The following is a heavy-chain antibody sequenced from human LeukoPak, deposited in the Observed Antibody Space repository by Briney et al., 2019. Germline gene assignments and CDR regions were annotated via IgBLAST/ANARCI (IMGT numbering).Heavy chain of an antibody. CDR1: GYSISSGYY. V-gene: IGHV4-38-2*02. Sequence: PSETLSLTCTVSGYSISSGYYWGWIRQPPGKGLEWIGSIYHSGSTDYNPSLKSRVTMSIDTSKNQFSLNLISVTAADTAVYYCAGDSGTTGEVKSDPWGQGTLVTVSS. CDR2: IYHSGST. D-gene: IGHD3-10*01. J-gene: IGHJ5*02. CDR3: AGDSGTTGEVKSDP.